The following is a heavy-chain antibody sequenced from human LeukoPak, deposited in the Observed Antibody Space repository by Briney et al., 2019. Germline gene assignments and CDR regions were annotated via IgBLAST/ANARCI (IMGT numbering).Heavy chain of an antibody. CDR2: IKEDGSEK. Sequence: PGGSLRLSCAASGFTFSTYWMSWVRQAPGKGLEWVANIKEDGSEKYYVDSVKGRFTISRDNAKNSLYLQMNSLRAEDTAVYYCAKGGFYSNSPFDYWGQGTLVTVSS. J-gene: IGHJ4*02. CDR3: AKGGFYSNSPFDY. V-gene: IGHV3-7*01. D-gene: IGHD6-13*01. CDR1: GFTFSTYW.